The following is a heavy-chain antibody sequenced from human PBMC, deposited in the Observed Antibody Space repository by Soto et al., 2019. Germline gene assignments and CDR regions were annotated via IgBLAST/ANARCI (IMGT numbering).Heavy chain of an antibody. CDR1: GYTDTSYG. CDR3: ARECCSSNSCYGPDY. Sequence: EASVKVSCKASGYTDTSYGISWVRQAPGQGLEWMGWISTYNGDTDYAQNLQGRLTLTTDASTNTAYMELTSLRSDDTAVYYCARECCSSNSCYGPDYWGQGTLVTVSS. CDR2: ISTYNGDT. V-gene: IGHV1-18*01. J-gene: IGHJ4*02. D-gene: IGHD2-2*01.